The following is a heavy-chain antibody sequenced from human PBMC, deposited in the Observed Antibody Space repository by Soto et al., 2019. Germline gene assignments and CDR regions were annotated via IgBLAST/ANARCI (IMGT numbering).Heavy chain of an antibody. Sequence: EVQVLESGGGLVQPGGSLRLSCAASGFTVGSYAMTWVRQAPGKGLEWVSGSSGSGDETYYADSVKGRFTVSRDNSKNTLYLQMNSLRAEDTALYYCVTRLADTVVTPRLLYWGHGTLVTVSS. CDR1: GFTVGSYA. J-gene: IGHJ4*01. CDR3: VTRLADTVVTPRLLY. CDR2: SSGSGDET. V-gene: IGHV3-23*01. D-gene: IGHD2-2*01.